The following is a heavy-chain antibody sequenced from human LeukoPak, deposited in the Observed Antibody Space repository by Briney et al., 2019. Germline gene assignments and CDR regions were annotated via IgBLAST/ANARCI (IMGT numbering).Heavy chain of an antibody. J-gene: IGHJ4*02. CDR2: ISVYNGNT. CDR1: GYAFSSYG. CDR3: AREDSNYYFDY. V-gene: IGHV1-18*04. D-gene: IGHD6-13*01. Sequence: ASVKVSCRASGYAFSSYGISWVRQAPGQGLEWVGWISVYNGNTNYAQKLQGRVTMTTDTSTSTAYMELSSLRSEDTAVYYCAREDSNYYFDYWGQGTLVTVSS.